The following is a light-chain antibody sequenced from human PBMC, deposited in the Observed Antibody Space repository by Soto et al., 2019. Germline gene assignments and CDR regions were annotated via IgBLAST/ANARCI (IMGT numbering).Light chain of an antibody. CDR1: SSDVGSYDL. CDR3: CSYANGSTLL. V-gene: IGLV2-23*02. CDR2: EVT. J-gene: IGLJ2*01. Sequence: QSALTQPASVSGSPGQSITISCTGTSSDVGSYDLVSWYQHHPGTAPTLILYEVTKRPSGVSNRFSGSKSGNTASLTISGLQTEDDSHYYCCSYANGSTLLFGGGTKLTVL.